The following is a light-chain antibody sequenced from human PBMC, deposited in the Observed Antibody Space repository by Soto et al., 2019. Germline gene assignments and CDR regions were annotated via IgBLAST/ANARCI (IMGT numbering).Light chain of an antibody. CDR1: SSNIGGNS. Sequence: QSVLTQPPSVSAAPGQKVTISCSGSSSNIGGNSVSWYQQLPVTAPKLLIYDDNKRPSGIPDRFSGSKSGTSATLGITGPQTGDEADYYCGTWDSSLSAVVLGTGTKGTVL. V-gene: IGLV1-51*01. CDR3: GTWDSSLSAVV. J-gene: IGLJ1*01. CDR2: DDN.